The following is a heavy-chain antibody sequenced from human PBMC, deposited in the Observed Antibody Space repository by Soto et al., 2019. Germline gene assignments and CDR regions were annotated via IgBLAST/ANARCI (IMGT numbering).Heavy chain of an antibody. V-gene: IGHV3-23*01. J-gene: IGHJ4*02. Sequence: GGSLRLSCAAPGCPLGDFGMHWLRQATGKGLEWVSSISGSGGSSYYADSVKGRFTISRDNSKNTLYLQMKSLRAEDTAAYYCAKVHYGEAPWYWGQGTLVTVSS. CDR1: GCPLGDFG. CDR2: ISGSGGSS. CDR3: AKVHYGEAPWY. D-gene: IGHD4-17*01.